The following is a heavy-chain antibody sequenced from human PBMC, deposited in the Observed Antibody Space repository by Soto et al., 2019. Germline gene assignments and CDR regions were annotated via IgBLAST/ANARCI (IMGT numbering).Heavy chain of an antibody. D-gene: IGHD3-10*01. J-gene: IGHJ6*02. Sequence: QVQLQESGPGLVKPSESLSLSCTVSGGSISSYYWSWFRQSPGKRMGWIGYFHHTWASSYNPSLQSRVAIAPDTAKRQFSLKVPPVTATDAAVYYCARQGFGAQHGLVDVWGQGTTVTVSS. CDR2: FHHTWAS. CDR1: GGSISSYY. CDR3: ARQGFGAQHGLVDV. V-gene: IGHV4-59*08.